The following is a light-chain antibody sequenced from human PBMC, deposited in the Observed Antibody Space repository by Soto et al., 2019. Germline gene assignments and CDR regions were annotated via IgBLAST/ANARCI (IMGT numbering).Light chain of an antibody. CDR1: QSVGTY. V-gene: IGKV3-11*01. Sequence: EGMLTQSPATLSLSPGERATLSCRASQSVGTYLAWYQQKPGQPPRLLIHDASNRATGIPARFSGSGSGTDFSLTISSLEPEDYAVYYCQQRRYGLTFGGGTRVEIK. CDR3: QQRRYGLT. CDR2: DAS. J-gene: IGKJ4*01.